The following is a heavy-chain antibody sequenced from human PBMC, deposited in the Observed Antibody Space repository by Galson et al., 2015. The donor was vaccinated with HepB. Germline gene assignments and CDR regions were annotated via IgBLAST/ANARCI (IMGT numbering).Heavy chain of an antibody. J-gene: IGHJ5*02. D-gene: IGHD3-3*01. CDR1: GYSFTTYW. CDR2: IYPGDSDT. V-gene: IGHV5-51*03. CDR3: ARLSYYDFWSGLGNWFDP. Sequence: QSGAEVKKPGESLKISCKGSGYSFTTYWIGWVRQMPGKGLEWMGIIYPGDSDTRYGPSFQGQVTISADKSINTAYLQWSSLRASDTAMYYCARLSYYDFWSGLGNWFDPWGQGTLVTVSS.